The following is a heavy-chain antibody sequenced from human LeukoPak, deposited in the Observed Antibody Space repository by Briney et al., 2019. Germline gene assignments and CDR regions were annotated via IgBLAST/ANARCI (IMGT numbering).Heavy chain of an antibody. CDR3: ARGPSDWNGPNYYYYYMDV. CDR1: GGTFSSYA. J-gene: IGHJ6*03. CDR2: IIPILGIA. Sequence: ASVKVSCKASGGTFSSYAISWVRQAPGQGLEWMGRIIPILGIANYAQKFQGRVTITADESTSTAYMELSSLRSEDTAVYYCARGPSDWNGPNYYYYYMDVWGKGTTVTVSS. D-gene: IGHD1-1*01. V-gene: IGHV1-69*04.